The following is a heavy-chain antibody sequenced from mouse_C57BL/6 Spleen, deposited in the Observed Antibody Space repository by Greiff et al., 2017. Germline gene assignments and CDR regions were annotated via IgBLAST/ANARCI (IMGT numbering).Heavy chain of an antibody. CDR3: ARMGGHYDSSNYAMDY. D-gene: IGHD2-4*01. J-gene: IGHJ4*01. V-gene: IGHV2-2*01. Sequence: VKLMESGPGLVQPSQSLSITCTVSGFSLTSYGVHWVRQSPGKGLEWLGVIWSGGSTDYNAAFISRLSISKDNSKSQVFFKMNSLQADDTAIYYCARMGGHYDSSNYAMDYWGQGTSVTVSS. CDR1: GFSLTSYG. CDR2: IWSGGST.